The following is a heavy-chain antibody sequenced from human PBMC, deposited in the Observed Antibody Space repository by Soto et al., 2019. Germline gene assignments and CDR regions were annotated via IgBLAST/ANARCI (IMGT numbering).Heavy chain of an antibody. J-gene: IGHJ6*03. CDR1: GGSFSGYY. Sequence: SETLSLTCAVYGGSFSGYYWSWIRQPPGKGLEWIGEINHSGSTNYNPSLKSRVTISVDTSKNQFSLKLSSVTAADTAVYYCARGAAGYCSGGSCYFPYYYYYMDVWGKGTTVTVSS. D-gene: IGHD2-15*01. CDR3: ARGAAGYCSGGSCYFPYYYYYMDV. CDR2: INHSGST. V-gene: IGHV4-34*01.